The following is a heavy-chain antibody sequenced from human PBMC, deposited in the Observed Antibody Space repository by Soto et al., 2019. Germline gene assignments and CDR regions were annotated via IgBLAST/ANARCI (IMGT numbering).Heavy chain of an antibody. D-gene: IGHD3-3*01. CDR1: GASISSGDYY. J-gene: IGHJ5*02. CDR2: ISYSGTI. Sequence: SETLSLTCIVSGASISSGDYYWSWVRQPPGKGLEWIGHISYSGTIDYSPSLKSRVTISLDTSKNQFSLNLNSVTAADTAVYYCVRALGSRFVEWPRFDPWGQGTLVTVSS. CDR3: VRALGSRFVEWPRFDP. V-gene: IGHV4-30-4*01.